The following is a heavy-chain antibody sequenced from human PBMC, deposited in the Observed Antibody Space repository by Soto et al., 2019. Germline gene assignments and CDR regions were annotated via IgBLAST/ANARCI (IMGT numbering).Heavy chain of an antibody. V-gene: IGHV3-23*01. CDR1: GLTFSSYS. CDR2: ISNSGGST. J-gene: IGHJ6*02. CDR3: AKGRSYYYYYGVDV. Sequence: PGGSLRLSCAASGLTFSSYSMTWLRQAPGKGLEWVSTISNSGGSTYYIDSVKGRFTISRDNSKNTLYLQMNSLRAEDTALYYCAKGRSYYYYYGVDVWGQGTTVTVSS.